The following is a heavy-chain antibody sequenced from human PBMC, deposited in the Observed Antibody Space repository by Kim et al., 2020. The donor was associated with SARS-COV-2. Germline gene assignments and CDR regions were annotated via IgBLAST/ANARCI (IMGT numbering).Heavy chain of an antibody. V-gene: IGHV1-69*01. CDR3: ASGYGSGTIGGY. Sequence: NYAQKFQGRVTITADESTSTAYMELSSLRSEDTAVYYCASGYGSGTIGGYWGQGTLVTVSS. D-gene: IGHD3-10*01. J-gene: IGHJ4*02.